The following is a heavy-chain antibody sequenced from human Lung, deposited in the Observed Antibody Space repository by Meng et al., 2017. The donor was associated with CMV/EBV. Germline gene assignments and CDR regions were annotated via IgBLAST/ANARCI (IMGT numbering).Heavy chain of an antibody. D-gene: IGHD5-12*01. CDR2: INHSGGT. J-gene: IGHJ3*02. CDR3: LRGPQVSWLPSRLAAFDI. V-gene: IGHV4-34*01. CDR1: GGSFSSYY. Sequence: SETLSLXCAVYGGSFSSYYWTWIRQPPGKGLEWIGEINHSGGTNYKPSLKSRVAILVDTSKNQFSLKLSSLTAADTAVYYCLRGPQVSWLPSRLAAFDIWGQGXMVTVSS.